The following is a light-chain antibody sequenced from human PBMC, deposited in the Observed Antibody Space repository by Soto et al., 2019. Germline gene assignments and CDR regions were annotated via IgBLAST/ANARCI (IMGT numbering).Light chain of an antibody. CDR3: MQALQTPH. CDR2: LGS. J-gene: IGKJ4*01. Sequence: DIVMTQSPLSLPVTPGEPASISCRSSQSLLHSNGYNYLDWYLQKPGQSPQLLIYLGSNRASRVRDRFSGSGSGTDITLKISRVEAEDVGVYYCMQALQTPHFGGGTKVDIK. CDR1: QSLLHSNGYNY. V-gene: IGKV2-28*01.